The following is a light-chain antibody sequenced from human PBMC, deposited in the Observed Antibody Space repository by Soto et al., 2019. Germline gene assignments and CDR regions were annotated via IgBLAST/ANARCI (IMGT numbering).Light chain of an antibody. V-gene: IGLV2-14*03. CDR2: DVS. CDR3: SSYSSSSTLVV. Sequence: QSALTQPASVSGSPGQSITISCIGTSSDVGGYNYVSWYQHHPGKAPKLMINDVSNRPSGVSNRFSGSKSGNTASLTISGLQAEDEADYSCSSYSSSSTLVVFGGGTKLAVL. J-gene: IGLJ2*01. CDR1: SSDVGGYNY.